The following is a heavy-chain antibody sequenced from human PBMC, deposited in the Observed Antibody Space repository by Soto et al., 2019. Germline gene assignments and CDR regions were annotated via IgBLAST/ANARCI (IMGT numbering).Heavy chain of an antibody. CDR3: AGRREREHAFDV. CDR1: GLTIRGKTY. J-gene: IGHJ3*01. Sequence: DVQLVESGGGLIQPGGSLRLSCAVSGLTIRGKTYMTWVRQAPEKGLEWLSALYSEDGTFYADSVEGRFTMSRDYAKNTVYLQLNTMTPDDTAVYYCAGRREREHAFDVWGQGTVVTVSS. CDR2: LYSEDGT. D-gene: IGHD1-1*01. V-gene: IGHV3-53*01.